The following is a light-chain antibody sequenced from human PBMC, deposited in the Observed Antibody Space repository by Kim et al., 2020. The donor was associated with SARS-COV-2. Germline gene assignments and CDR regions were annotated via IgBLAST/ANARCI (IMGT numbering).Light chain of an antibody. CDR1: QSISTK. CDR2: GAS. J-gene: IGKJ1*01. CDR3: QQYNDWRT. Sequence: SVAPGEGATLACRASQSISTKLAWYQQKPGQAPRLLIYGASTRASGIPARFSGSGSGTEFTLSISSLHSEDFAVYYCQQYNDWRTFGQGTKVDIK. V-gene: IGKV3-15*01.